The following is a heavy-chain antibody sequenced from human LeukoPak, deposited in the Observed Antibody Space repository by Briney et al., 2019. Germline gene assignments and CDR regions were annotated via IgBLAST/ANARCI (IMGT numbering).Heavy chain of an antibody. CDR3: ARRAPGFSSGWLDY. D-gene: IGHD6-19*01. Sequence: PGGSLRLSCAASGFTFSTYAIHWVRQAPGKGLEYVSAISSNGGSTFYANSVKGRFIVSRDNSKNTLYLQMGSLRPEDLAVYYCARRAPGFSSGWLDYWGQGTLVTVSS. CDR1: GFTFSTYA. CDR2: ISSNGGST. J-gene: IGHJ4*02. V-gene: IGHV3-64*01.